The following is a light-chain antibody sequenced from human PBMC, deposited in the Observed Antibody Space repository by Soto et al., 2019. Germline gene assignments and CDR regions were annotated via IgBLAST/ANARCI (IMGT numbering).Light chain of an antibody. CDR2: DVS. CDR3: SSYTSSSTSYV. J-gene: IGLJ1*01. CDR1: SSDVGGYNY. V-gene: IGLV2-14*01. Sequence: VLTQPASVSGSPGQSITISCTGTSSDVGGYNYVSWYQQHPGKAPKLMIYDVSNRPSGVSNRFSGSKSGNTASLTISGLQAEDEADYYCSSYTSSSTSYVFGTGTKVTV.